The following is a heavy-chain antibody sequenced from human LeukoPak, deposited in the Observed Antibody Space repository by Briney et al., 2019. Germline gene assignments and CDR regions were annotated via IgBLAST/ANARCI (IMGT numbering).Heavy chain of an antibody. CDR2: IWYDGSNE. CDR3: AREAGYDTGGYPRDY. Sequence: PGRSLRLSCAASGFIFNNYGMHWVRQAPGKGLEWVAVIWYDGSNEFYADSVKGRFTISRDNSKNTLYLQMNSLRAEDTAIYYCAREAGYDTGGYPRDYWGQGTLVTVSS. J-gene: IGHJ4*02. D-gene: IGHD2-8*02. CDR1: GFIFNNYG. V-gene: IGHV3-33*08.